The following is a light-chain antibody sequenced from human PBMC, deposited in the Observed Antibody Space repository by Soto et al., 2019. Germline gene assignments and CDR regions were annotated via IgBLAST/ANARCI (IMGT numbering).Light chain of an antibody. J-gene: IGKJ1*01. V-gene: IGKV3-11*01. Sequence: EFVLTQSPATLSLSPGERATLSCRASQSVSSYLAWYQQKPGQAPRLLIYDISNRATGIPARFSGSGSGTDFTLTISRLEPEDFAVYYCQQYGRSPWTFGQGTKVDIK. CDR1: QSVSSY. CDR2: DIS. CDR3: QQYGRSPWT.